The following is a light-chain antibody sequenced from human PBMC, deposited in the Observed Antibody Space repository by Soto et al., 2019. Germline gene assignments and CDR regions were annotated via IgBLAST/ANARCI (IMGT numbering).Light chain of an antibody. J-gene: IGLJ2*01. CDR3: QSYDSSLSGSKV. CDR2: GNS. CDR1: SSNIGAGYD. V-gene: IGLV1-40*01. Sequence: QSVLTQPPSVSGAPGQRVTISCTGSSSNIGAGYDVHWYQQLPRTAPKLLIYGNSNRPSGVPDRFSGSKSGTSASLAITRLQAEDEADYYCQSYDSSLSGSKVFGGGTKLTVL.